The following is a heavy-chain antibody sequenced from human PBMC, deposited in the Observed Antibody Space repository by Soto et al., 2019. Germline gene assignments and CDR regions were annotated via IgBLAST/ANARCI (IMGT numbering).Heavy chain of an antibody. Sequence: ASVRVSCKASGYSFTSYAMHWVRQAPGQRLEWMGWINAGNGNTKYSQKFQGRVTITRDTSASTAYMELSSLRSEDTAVYYCARMQWLVQDGYWGQGTLVTVSS. CDR1: GYSFTSYA. CDR3: ARMQWLVQDGY. CDR2: INAGNGNT. D-gene: IGHD6-19*01. V-gene: IGHV1-3*01. J-gene: IGHJ4*02.